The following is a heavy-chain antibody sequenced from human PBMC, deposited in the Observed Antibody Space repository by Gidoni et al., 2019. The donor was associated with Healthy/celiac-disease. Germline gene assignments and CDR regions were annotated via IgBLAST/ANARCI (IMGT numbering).Heavy chain of an antibody. Sequence: EVQLLESGGGLVQPGGSLRLSCAASGFTFSSDAMSWVRQAPGKGLEWVSAISGSGGSTYYADSVKGRFTISRDNSKNTLYLQMNSLRAEDTAVYYCAKDQLGYCSGGSCYSFDYWGQGTLVTVSS. D-gene: IGHD2-15*01. J-gene: IGHJ4*02. V-gene: IGHV3-23*01. CDR1: GFTFSSDA. CDR3: AKDQLGYCSGGSCYSFDY. CDR2: ISGSGGST.